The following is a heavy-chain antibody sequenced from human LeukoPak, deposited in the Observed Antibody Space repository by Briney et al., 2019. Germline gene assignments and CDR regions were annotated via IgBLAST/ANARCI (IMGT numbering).Heavy chain of an antibody. V-gene: IGHV3-30*04. CDR1: GFTFSSYA. J-gene: IGHJ4*02. CDR3: ASHDYYESSLGYYFGY. Sequence: SGGSLRLSCAASGFTFSSYAMHWVRQAPGKGLEWVAVISYDGSNKYYADSVKGRFTISRDNSKNTVYLQMNSLRAEDTAVYYCASHDYYESSLGYYFGYWGQGTLVTVSS. D-gene: IGHD3-22*01. CDR2: ISYDGSNK.